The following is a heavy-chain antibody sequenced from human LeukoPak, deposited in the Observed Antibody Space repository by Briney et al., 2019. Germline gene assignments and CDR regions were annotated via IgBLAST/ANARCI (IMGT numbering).Heavy chain of an antibody. CDR3: ARDKYDILTGYEYFDY. J-gene: IGHJ4*02. CDR2: IYTSGST. CDR1: GGSISSYY. D-gene: IGHD3-9*01. V-gene: IGHV4-4*07. Sequence: PSETLSLTCTVSGGSISSYYWSWIRQPAGKGLEWIGRIYTSGSTNYNPSLKSRVTMSVDTSKNQLSLKLSSVTAADTAVYYCARDKYDILTGYEYFDYWGQGTLVTVSS.